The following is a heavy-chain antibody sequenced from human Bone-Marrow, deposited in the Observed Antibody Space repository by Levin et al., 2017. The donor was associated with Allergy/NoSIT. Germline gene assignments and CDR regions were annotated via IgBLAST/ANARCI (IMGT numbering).Heavy chain of an antibody. J-gene: IGHJ4*02. CDR1: GYSFTKYW. Sequence: GESLKISCKVSGYSFTKYWIGWVRQMPGKGLEWMGIIYPGDSDPRYSPSLQGQVTFSADKSTSTVYLQWSSLKASDTAMYFCARQWCGGGSCAFDYWGQGTLVTVSS. D-gene: IGHD2-15*01. CDR2: IYPGDSDP. V-gene: IGHV5-51*01. CDR3: ARQWCGGGSCAFDY.